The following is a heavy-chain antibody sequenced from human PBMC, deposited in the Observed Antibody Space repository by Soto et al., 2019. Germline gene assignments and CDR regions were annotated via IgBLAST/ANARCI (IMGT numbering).Heavy chain of an antibody. CDR1: GFTFSSYS. CDR3: ARELGYSSSWYFDY. J-gene: IGHJ4*02. D-gene: IGHD6-13*01. V-gene: IGHV3-48*02. Sequence: PGGSLRLSCAASGFTFSSYSMNWVRQAPGKGLEWVSHISSSSSTIYYADSVKGRFTISRDNAKNSLYLQMNSLRDEDTAVYYCARELGYSSSWYFDYWGQGTLVTVSS. CDR2: ISSSSSTI.